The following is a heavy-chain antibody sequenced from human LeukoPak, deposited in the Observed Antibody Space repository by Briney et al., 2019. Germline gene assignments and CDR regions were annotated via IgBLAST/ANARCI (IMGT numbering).Heavy chain of an antibody. V-gene: IGHV5-51*01. CDR2: IYPGDSDT. J-gene: IGHJ4*02. CDR3: ARHLENDGLLDY. D-gene: IGHD1-1*01. CDR1: GYSFANNW. Sequence: GESLKISCKGFGYSFANNWIGRVRQMPGKGLEWMGIIYPGDSDTKYNPSFQDQVTISVDKSISTAYLQWSSLKASDTAMYYCARHLENDGLLDYWGQGTLVTVSS.